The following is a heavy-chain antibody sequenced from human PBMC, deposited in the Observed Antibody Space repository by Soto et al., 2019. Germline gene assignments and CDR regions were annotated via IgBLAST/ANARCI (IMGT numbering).Heavy chain of an antibody. V-gene: IGHV3-7*01. J-gene: IGHJ4*02. CDR2: IKEDGSEI. CDR1: AFSFSNYW. Sequence: GGSLRLSCETSAFSFSNYWMTWVRQAPGKGLEWVTNIKEDGSEIYYLDSVKGRFTISIDNAKNSLYLQMNSLRVEDTAVYYCSRGWAFLNYWGQGILVTVSS. D-gene: IGHD3-3*02. CDR3: SRGWAFLNY.